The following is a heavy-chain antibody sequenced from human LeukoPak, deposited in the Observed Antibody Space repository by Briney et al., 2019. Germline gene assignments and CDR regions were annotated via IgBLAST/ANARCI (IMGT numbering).Heavy chain of an antibody. CDR2: MNPNSGNT. Sequence: ASVKVSCKASGYTFTSYDINWVRQATGQGLEWMGWMNPNSGNTGYAQKFQGRVTMTTNTSISTAYMELSSLRSEDTAVYYCARREYGSGSYHLVYWGQGTLVAVSS. D-gene: IGHD3-10*01. CDR3: ARREYGSGSYHLVY. J-gene: IGHJ4*02. V-gene: IGHV1-8*01. CDR1: GYTFTSYD.